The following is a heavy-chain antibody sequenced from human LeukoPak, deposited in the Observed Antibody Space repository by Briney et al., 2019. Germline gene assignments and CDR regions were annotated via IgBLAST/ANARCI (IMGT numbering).Heavy chain of an antibody. D-gene: IGHD2-15*01. CDR2: ISYDGSNK. J-gene: IGHJ4*02. CDR1: GFTFSNYG. V-gene: IGHV3-30*03. Sequence: GGSLRLSCAASGFTFSNYGMSWVRQAPGKGLEWVAVISYDGSNKYYADSVKGRFTISRDNSKNTLNLQMNSLRAEDTAVYYCASSPTLYCSGGTCYGGPFDYWGQGTLVTVSS. CDR3: ASSPTLYCSGGTCYGGPFDY.